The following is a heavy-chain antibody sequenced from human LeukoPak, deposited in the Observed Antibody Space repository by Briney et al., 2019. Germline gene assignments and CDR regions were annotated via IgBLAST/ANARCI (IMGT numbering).Heavy chain of an antibody. D-gene: IGHD2/OR15-2a*01. V-gene: IGHV3-53*04. Sequence: GGSLRLSCAASGVTVSRDYMSWVRQAPGKGLEWVSVIYSDGKTYYADSVKGRFTISRHNSKNTLFLQMDSLRTEDTATYYCANRMTFGGQGTLVTVSS. CDR2: IYSDGKT. CDR3: ANRMTF. J-gene: IGHJ4*02. CDR1: GVTVSRDY.